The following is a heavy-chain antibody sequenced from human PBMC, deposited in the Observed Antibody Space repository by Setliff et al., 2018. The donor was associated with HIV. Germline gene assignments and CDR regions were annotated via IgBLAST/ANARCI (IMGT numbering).Heavy chain of an antibody. CDR1: GFSISTNYY. D-gene: IGHD3-3*01. J-gene: IGHJ5*02. Sequence: SETLSLTCAVSGFSISTNYYWGWIRQPPGKGLDWIGSIYHSGSTYYNPSLKSRVTISVDTSKNQFSLELSSVTAADTAVYYCARSGGPNYNFWSGLGRDWFDPWGQGTLVTVSS. CDR2: IYHSGST. V-gene: IGHV4-38-2*01. CDR3: ARSGGPNYNFWSGLGRDWFDP.